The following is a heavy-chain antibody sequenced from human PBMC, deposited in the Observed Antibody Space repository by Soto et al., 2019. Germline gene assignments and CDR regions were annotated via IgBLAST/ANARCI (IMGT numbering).Heavy chain of an antibody. D-gene: IGHD1-26*01. CDR3: AKDRPSGSRPYYYGMDV. V-gene: IGHV1-3*01. CDR1: GYTFTSYA. J-gene: IGHJ6*02. Sequence: ASVKVSCKASGYTFTSYAMHWVRQAPGQRLEWMGWINAGNGNTKYSQKFQGRVTITRDTSASTAYMELSSLRSEDTAVYYCAKDRPSGSRPYYYGMDVWGQGTTVTVS. CDR2: INAGNGNT.